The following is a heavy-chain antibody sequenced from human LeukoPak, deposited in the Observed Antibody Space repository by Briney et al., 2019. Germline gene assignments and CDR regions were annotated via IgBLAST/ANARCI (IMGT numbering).Heavy chain of an antibody. CDR3: AKLWFGELGAVYFDY. CDR1: GFRFSNYA. Sequence: QPGGSLRLSCAASGFRFSNYAMSWVRQAPGKGLEWVSGIGGSGSSTYYADSVKGRFTISRDNSKNTLYLQMNSLRAEDTAVYYCAKLWFGELGAVYFDYWGQGTLVTVSS. D-gene: IGHD3-10*01. V-gene: IGHV3-23*01. J-gene: IGHJ4*02. CDR2: IGGSGSST.